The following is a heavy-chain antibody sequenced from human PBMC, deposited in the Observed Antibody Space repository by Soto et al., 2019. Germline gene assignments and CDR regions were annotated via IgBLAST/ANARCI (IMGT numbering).Heavy chain of an antibody. V-gene: IGHV1-3*01. CDR3: ARDAYYYDSRVLDY. J-gene: IGHJ4*02. Sequence: GASVKASCKASGYTFTSYAMHWVRQAPGQRLEWMGWINAGNGNTKYSQKFQGRVTITRDTSASTAYMELSSLRSEDTAVYYCARDAYYYDSRVLDYWGQGTLVTVSS. CDR2: INAGNGNT. D-gene: IGHD3-22*01. CDR1: GYTFTSYA.